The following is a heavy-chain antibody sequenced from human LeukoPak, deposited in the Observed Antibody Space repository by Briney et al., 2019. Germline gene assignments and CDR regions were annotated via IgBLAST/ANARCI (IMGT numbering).Heavy chain of an antibody. D-gene: IGHD3-9*01. V-gene: IGHV5-51*01. CDR3: ARADILTGYSYYGMDV. Sequence: HGESLKISCKGSGYSFTSYWIGWVRQMPGKGLEWMGIIYPGDSDTRYSPSFQGQVTISADKSISTAYLQWSSLKASDTAMYYCARADILTGYSYYGMDVWGQGTTVTVSS. CDR1: GYSFTSYW. CDR2: IYPGDSDT. J-gene: IGHJ6*02.